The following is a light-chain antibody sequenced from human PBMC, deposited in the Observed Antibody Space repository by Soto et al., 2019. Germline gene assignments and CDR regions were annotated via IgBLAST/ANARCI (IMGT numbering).Light chain of an antibody. CDR3: QQRGT. CDR2: GAS. J-gene: IGKJ3*01. Sequence: IVMTQSPATLSVAPGERVTFSCRASQGISRKVAWYQHKPGQAPRLLISGASTGATGIPARFSGSGSGTEFTLTISRLEPEDLAVYYCQQRGTLGPGTKVDIK. CDR1: QGISRK. V-gene: IGKV3-15*01.